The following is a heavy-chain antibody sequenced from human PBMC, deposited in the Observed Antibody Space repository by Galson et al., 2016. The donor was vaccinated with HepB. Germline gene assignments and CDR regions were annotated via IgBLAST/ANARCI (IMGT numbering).Heavy chain of an antibody. CDR3: AKARVLDKHYFYGMDV. Sequence: SLRLSCAASGFNFNSYGMHWVRQAPGKGLEWVSVISYEGTDKYYADSVKGRFTISRDNSKNTLYLQINSLRGEDTAVYYCAKARVLDKHYFYGMDVWGQGTTVTVSS. D-gene: IGHD2-2*03. CDR1: GFNFNSYG. V-gene: IGHV3-30*18. CDR2: ISYEGTDK. J-gene: IGHJ6*02.